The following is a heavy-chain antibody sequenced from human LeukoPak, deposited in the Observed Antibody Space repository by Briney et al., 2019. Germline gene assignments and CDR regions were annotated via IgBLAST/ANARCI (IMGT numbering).Heavy chain of an antibody. J-gene: IGHJ4*02. V-gene: IGHV3-23*01. CDR1: GFTFSSYA. CDR2: ISGSGGST. CDR3: AKEGYYDSSGYYRDY. Sequence: GGSLRLSCAASGFTFSSYAMSWFRQAPGKGLEWVSCISGSGGSTYYADSVKGRFTISRDNSKNTLYLHMNSLRAEDTAVYYCAKEGYYDSSGYYRDYWGQGTLVTVSS. D-gene: IGHD3-22*01.